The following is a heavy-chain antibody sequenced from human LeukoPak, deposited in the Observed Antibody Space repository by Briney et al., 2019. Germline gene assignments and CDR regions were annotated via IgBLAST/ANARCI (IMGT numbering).Heavy chain of an antibody. CDR2: IIPIFGTA. CDR3: ARIDRPVYEAFDY. Sequence: SCXASGGTFSSYAISWVRQAPGQGXXXXGGIIPIFGTANYAQKFQGRVTITADESTSTAYMELSSLRSEDTAVYYCARIDRPVYEAFDYWGQGTLVTVSS. J-gene: IGHJ4*02. CDR1: GGTFSSYA. D-gene: IGHD3-3*01. V-gene: IGHV1-69*01.